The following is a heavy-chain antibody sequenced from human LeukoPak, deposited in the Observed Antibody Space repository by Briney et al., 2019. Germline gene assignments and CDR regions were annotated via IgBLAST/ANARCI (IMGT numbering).Heavy chain of an antibody. V-gene: IGHV3-21*01. D-gene: IGHD3-22*01. J-gene: IGHJ3*02. CDR1: GFTFSSYS. Sequence: GGSLRLSCTASGFTFSSYSMNWVRQAPGKGLEWVSSISGSSSYIYYAESVKGRFTISRDNAKNSLFLQMNSLRAEDTAVYYCARGECYYDISGQKAAFDIWGQGTMVTVSS. CDR2: ISGSSSYI. CDR3: ARGECYYDISGQKAAFDI.